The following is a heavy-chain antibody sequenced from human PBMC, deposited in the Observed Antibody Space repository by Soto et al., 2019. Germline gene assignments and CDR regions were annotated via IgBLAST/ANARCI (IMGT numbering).Heavy chain of an antibody. Sequence: SVKVSCKASGGTFSSYAISWVRQAPGQGLEWMGGIIPIFGTANYAQKFQGRVTITADESTSTAYMELSSLRSEDTAVYYCARDHVQRYFDWLLPRDYYYGMDVWGQGTTVTVSS. CDR3: ARDHVQRYFDWLLPRDYYYGMDV. CDR1: GGTFSSYA. CDR2: IIPIFGTA. D-gene: IGHD3-9*01. J-gene: IGHJ6*02. V-gene: IGHV1-69*13.